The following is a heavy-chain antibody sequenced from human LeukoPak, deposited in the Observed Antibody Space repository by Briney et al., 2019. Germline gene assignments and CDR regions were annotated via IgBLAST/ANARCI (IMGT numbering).Heavy chain of an antibody. V-gene: IGHV3-21*01. D-gene: IGHD3-22*01. CDR2: ISGDSSYI. Sequence: GGSLRLSCAASGFIFSSYPLNWVRQAPGKGLEWVSTISGDSSYIQYADSVKGRFTISRDNTKNSLFPQMSSLRAEDTAVYYCATGSGYYYGHWGQGTLVTVSS. J-gene: IGHJ4*02. CDR1: GFIFSSYP. CDR3: ATGSGYYYGH.